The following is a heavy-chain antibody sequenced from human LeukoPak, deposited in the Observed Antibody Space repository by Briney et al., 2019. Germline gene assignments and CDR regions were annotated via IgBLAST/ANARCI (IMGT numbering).Heavy chain of an antibody. J-gene: IGHJ6*03. D-gene: IGHD3-22*01. Sequence: PSETLSLTCAVYGGSFSGYYLSWIRQPPGKGLEWIGEINHSGSTNYNPSLKSRVTISVDTSKNQFSLKLSSVTAADTAVYYCARGPAYYYDSSGYYWNYYYYMDVWGKGTTVTVSS. CDR1: GGSFSGYY. CDR3: ARGPAYYYDSSGYYWNYYYYMDV. V-gene: IGHV4-34*01. CDR2: INHSGST.